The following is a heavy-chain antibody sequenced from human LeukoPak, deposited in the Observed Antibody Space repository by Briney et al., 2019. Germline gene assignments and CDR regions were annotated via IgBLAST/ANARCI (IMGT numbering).Heavy chain of an antibody. CDR1: GFTFSSYG. D-gene: IGHD1-26*01. Sequence: PGRSLRLSCAASGFTFSSYGMHWVRQAPGKGLEWVAVIWYDGSNKCYADSVKGRFTISRDNSKNTLYLQMNCLTAEDTAVYYCARDRRIVDGFDYWGQGTLVTVSS. J-gene: IGHJ4*02. CDR2: IWYDGSNK. CDR3: ARDRRIVDGFDY. V-gene: IGHV3-33*01.